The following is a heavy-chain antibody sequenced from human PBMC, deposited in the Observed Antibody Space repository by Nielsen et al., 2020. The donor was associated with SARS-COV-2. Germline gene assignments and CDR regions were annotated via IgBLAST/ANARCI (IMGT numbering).Heavy chain of an antibody. V-gene: IGHV4-59*08. CDR3: ASGTAAAGYDY. D-gene: IGHD6-13*01. J-gene: IGHJ4*02. CDR2: IYYSGST. CDR1: GGSISSYY. Sequence: SETLSLTCTVSGGSISSYYWSWIRQPPGKGLEWIGYIYYSGSTNYNPSLKSRVTISVDTSKNQFSLKLSSVTAADTAVYYCASGTAAAGYDYWGQGTLVTVSS.